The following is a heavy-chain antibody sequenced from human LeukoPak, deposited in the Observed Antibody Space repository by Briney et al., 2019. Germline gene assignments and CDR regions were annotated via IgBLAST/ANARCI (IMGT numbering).Heavy chain of an antibody. CDR1: GYTFTGYY. D-gene: IGHD5-18*01. Sequence: GASVKVSCTASGYTFTGYYMHWVRQAPGQGLEWMGWINPNSGGTNYAQKFQGRVTMTRDTPISTAYVELSRLRSDDTAVYYCARCRTAMAIKCDYWGQGTLVTVSS. V-gene: IGHV1-2*02. CDR2: INPNSGGT. J-gene: IGHJ4*02. CDR3: ARCRTAMAIKCDY.